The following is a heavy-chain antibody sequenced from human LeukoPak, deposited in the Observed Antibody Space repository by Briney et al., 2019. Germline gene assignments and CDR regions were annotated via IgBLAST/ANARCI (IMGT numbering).Heavy chain of an antibody. D-gene: IGHD5-18*01. CDR2: ISFSGGYI. CDR1: GFTFRSYS. CDR3: ARRATAERGHSYGLDY. V-gene: IGHV3-21*01. J-gene: IGHJ4*02. Sequence: GGSLRLSCAASGFTFRSYSMNWVRQAPGKGLEWVSSISFSGGYIYYADSLKGRITISRDNSKNSLYLQMNSLRAEDTAVYYCARRATAERGHSYGLDYWGQGTLVTVSS.